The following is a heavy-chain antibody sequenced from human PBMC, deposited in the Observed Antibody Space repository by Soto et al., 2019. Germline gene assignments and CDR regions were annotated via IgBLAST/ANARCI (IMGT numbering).Heavy chain of an antibody. Sequence: SETLSLACTVSGGSISSSRYYWGWIRQPPGKGLEWIGSIYYSGSTYYNPSLKSRVTISVDTSKTQFSLKLSSVTAADTAVYYCARLLSQQLVRYRGYYYYIDFWAKGTTDTGSS. CDR1: GGSISSSRYY. V-gene: IGHV4-39*01. CDR3: ARLLSQQLVRYRGYYYYIDF. CDR2: IYYSGST. J-gene: IGHJ6*03. D-gene: IGHD6-13*01.